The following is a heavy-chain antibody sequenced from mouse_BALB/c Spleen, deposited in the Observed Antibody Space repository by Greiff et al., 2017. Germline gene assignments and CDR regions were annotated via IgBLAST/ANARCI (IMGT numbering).Heavy chain of an antibody. Sequence: LQESGAELVRPGASVTLSCKASGYTFTDYEMHWVKQTPVHGLEWIGAIDPETGGTAYNQKFKGKATLTADKSSSTAYMELRSLTSEDSAVYYCTRFRYGYYAMDYWGQGTSVTVSS. CDR3: TRFRYGYYAMDY. CDR1: GYTFTDYE. V-gene: IGHV1-15*01. D-gene: IGHD1-1*02. CDR2: IDPETGGT. J-gene: IGHJ4*01.